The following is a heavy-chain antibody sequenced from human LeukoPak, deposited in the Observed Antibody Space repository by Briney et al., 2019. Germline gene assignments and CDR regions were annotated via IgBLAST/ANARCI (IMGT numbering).Heavy chain of an antibody. V-gene: IGHV4-34*01. CDR3: ARSREMATIGYYFDY. Sequence: PSETLSLTCGVYDGSFSSYYWSWIRQPPGKGLEWIGEINHSGSTNYNPSLKSRVTISVDTSKNQFSLKLSSVTAADTAVYYCARSREMATIGYYFDYWGQGTLVTVSS. CDR2: INHSGST. CDR1: DGSFSSYY. J-gene: IGHJ4*02. D-gene: IGHD5-24*01.